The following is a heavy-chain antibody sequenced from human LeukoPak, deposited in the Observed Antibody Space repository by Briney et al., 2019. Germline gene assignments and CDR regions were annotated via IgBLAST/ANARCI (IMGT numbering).Heavy chain of an antibody. CDR2: IRYDGSNK. D-gene: IGHD2-2*01. CDR1: GFTFSSYG. Sequence: SGGSLRLSCAASGFTFSSYGMHWVRQAPGKGLEWVAFIRYDGSNKYYADSVKGRFTISRDNSKNTLYLQMNSLRAEDTAAYYCAKGPSVDYYYYMDVWGKGTTVTVSS. V-gene: IGHV3-30*02. J-gene: IGHJ6*03. CDR3: AKGPSVDYYYYMDV.